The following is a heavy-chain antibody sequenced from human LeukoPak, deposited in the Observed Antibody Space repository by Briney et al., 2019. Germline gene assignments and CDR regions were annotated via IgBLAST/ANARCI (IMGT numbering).Heavy chain of an antibody. J-gene: IGHJ4*02. CDR3: ASMTTPSGSIDY. V-gene: IGHV1-69*05. D-gene: IGHD2-15*01. CDR2: IIPIFGTA. Sequence: VASVKVSCKASGGTFSSYAISWVRQAPGQGLEWMGGIIPIFGTANYAQKFQGRVTITTDESTSTAYMELSSLRSEDTAVYYCASMTTPSGSIDYWGQGTLVTVSS. CDR1: GGTFSSYA.